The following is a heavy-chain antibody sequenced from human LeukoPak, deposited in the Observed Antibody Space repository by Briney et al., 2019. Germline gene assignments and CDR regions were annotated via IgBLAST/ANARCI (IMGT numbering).Heavy chain of an antibody. J-gene: IGHJ4*02. CDR1: GFTFSSYS. D-gene: IGHD6-13*01. CDR2: ISSSSSYI. Sequence: GGSLRLSCAASGFTFSSYSMNWVRQAPGKGLEWVSSISSSSSYIYYTVSVNGRFTISRDNAKNSLYLQMNSLRAEDTAVYYCARGSAAGTFDYWGQRTLVTVSS. CDR3: ARGSAAGTFDY. V-gene: IGHV3-21*01.